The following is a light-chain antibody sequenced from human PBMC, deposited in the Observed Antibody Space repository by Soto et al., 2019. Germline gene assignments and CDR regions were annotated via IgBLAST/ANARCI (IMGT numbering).Light chain of an antibody. CDR2: AVS. J-gene: IGLJ2*01. Sequence: QSVLTQPASVSGSPGQSITISCTGTSSDVGGYNFVSWYQQPPGKAPKLMIYAVSNRPSGVSRRFSGSKSGNTASLTISGLQAEDEADYYCSSYTSSGTTLVVFGGGTKLTVL. CDR3: SSYTSSGTTLVV. CDR1: SSDVGGYNF. V-gene: IGLV2-14*01.